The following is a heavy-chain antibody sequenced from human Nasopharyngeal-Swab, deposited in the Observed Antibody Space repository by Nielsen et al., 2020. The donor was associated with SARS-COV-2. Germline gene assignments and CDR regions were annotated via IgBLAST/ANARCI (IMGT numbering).Heavy chain of an antibody. J-gene: IGHJ3*01. V-gene: IGHV3-7*03. Sequence: WIRQPPGKGLEWVANIKHDGGEKNYVDSVKGRFTISRDNAKNSVYLQLNSLRAEDTAVYYCARQGELGDGHIFNVWGQGTMVTVSS. D-gene: IGHD1-26*01. CDR2: IKHDGGEK. CDR3: ARQGELGDGHIFNV.